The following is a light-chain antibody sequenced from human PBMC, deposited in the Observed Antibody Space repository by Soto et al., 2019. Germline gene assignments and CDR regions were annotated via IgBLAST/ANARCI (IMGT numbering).Light chain of an antibody. CDR1: TSDVGGYNY. V-gene: IGLV2-14*01. CDR2: DVS. Sequence: QSVLTQPASVSGSPGQSITISCPGTTSDVGGYNYVSWYQQYPGKAPKVMIYDVSDRPSGVSNRFSGSKSGNTASLTISGLQAEDEADYYCTSYTSIGSYVFGTGTKLTVL. J-gene: IGLJ1*01. CDR3: TSYTSIGSYV.